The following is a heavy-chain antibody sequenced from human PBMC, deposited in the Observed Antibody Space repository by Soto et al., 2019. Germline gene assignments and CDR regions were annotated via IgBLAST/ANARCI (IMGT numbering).Heavy chain of an antibody. CDR1: GYSFTSYW. V-gene: IGHV5-10-1*03. Sequence: EVQLVQSGAEVKKPGESLRISCKGSGYSFTSYWISWVRQMPGKGLEWMGRIDPSDSYTNYSPSFQGHVTISADKSISTPYLQWSSLKASDTAMYYCATLPRRPDPPAWYGMDVWGQGTTVTVSS. J-gene: IGHJ6*02. CDR2: IDPSDSYT. CDR3: ATLPRRPDPPAWYGMDV.